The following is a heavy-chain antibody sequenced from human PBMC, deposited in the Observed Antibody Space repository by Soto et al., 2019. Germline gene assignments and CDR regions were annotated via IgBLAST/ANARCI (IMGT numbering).Heavy chain of an antibody. CDR3: ANSVVQYFDWLLPNYYYYYGMDV. CDR1: GFTFSSYA. CDR2: ISGSGGST. J-gene: IGHJ6*02. D-gene: IGHD3-9*01. Sequence: GGSLRLSCAASGFTFSSYAMSWVRQAPGKGLEWVSAISGSGGSTYYADSVKGRFTNSRDNSKNTLFLQMNSLRAEDTAVYYCANSVVQYFDWLLPNYYYYYGMDVWGQGTTVTVSS. V-gene: IGHV3-23*01.